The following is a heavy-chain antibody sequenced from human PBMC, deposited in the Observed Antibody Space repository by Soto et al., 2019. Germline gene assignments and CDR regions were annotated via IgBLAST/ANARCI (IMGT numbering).Heavy chain of an antibody. V-gene: IGHV4-61*08. CDR3: ARGGRGSSSSGVVDY. CDR1: GGSISSGGYY. Sequence: SETLSLTCTVSGGSISSGGYYWSWIRQHPGKGLEWIGYIYYSGSTHYNPSLKSRVTISVDTSKNQFSLKLSSVTAADTAVYYCARGGRGSSSSGVVDYWGQGTLVTVSS. CDR2: IYYSGST. D-gene: IGHD6-6*01. J-gene: IGHJ4*02.